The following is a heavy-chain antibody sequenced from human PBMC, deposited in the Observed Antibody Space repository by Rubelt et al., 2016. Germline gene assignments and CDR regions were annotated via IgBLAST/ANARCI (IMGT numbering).Heavy chain of an antibody. J-gene: IGHJ4*02. CDR2: INPSGGST. CDR1: GYTFTSYY. V-gene: IGHV1-46*01. Sequence: QVQLVQSGAEVKKPGASVKVSCKASGYTFTSYYMHWVRQATGQGLEWMGIINPSGGSTSYAQKLQGSVTRTWYTSTSTVYMELSSLISEDTAVYYCARVPLLRFLEWLRGYYFDYWGQGTLVTVSS. CDR3: ARVPLLRFLEWLRGYYFDY. D-gene: IGHD3-3*01.